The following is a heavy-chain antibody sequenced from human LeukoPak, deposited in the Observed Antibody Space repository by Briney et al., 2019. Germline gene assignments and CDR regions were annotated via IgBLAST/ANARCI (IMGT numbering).Heavy chain of an antibody. CDR1: GLTFSSHE. CDR2: ISSSGTTI. V-gene: IGHV3-48*03. D-gene: IGHD3-22*01. J-gene: IGHJ4*02. CDR3: ASRHYDSSGHYFSFY. Sequence: GGSLRLSCAASGLTFSSHEMNWVRQAPGKGLEWVSYISSSGTTINYADSVRGRFTISRGNAKNSVFLQMNTLRAEDTAVYYCASRHYDSSGHYFSFYWGQGTLVTVSS.